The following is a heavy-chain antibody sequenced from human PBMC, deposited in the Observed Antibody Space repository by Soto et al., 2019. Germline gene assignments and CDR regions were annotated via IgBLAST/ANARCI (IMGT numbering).Heavy chain of an antibody. CDR2: ISYDGSNK. CDR1: GFTFSSYG. V-gene: IGHV3-30*18. J-gene: IGHJ5*02. Sequence: QAQLVESGGGVVQPGRSLRLSCAASGFTFSSYGMHWVRQAPGKGLEWVAVISYDGSNKYYADSVKGRFTISRDNSKNTLYLQMNSLRAEDTAVYYCAKVLSGWYEGCWFDPWGQGTLVTVSS. CDR3: AKVLSGWYEGCWFDP. D-gene: IGHD6-19*01.